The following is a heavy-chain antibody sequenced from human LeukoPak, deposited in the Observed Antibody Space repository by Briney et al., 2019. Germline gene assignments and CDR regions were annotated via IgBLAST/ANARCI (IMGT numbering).Heavy chain of an antibody. CDR1: GFTFTDSY. Sequence: GGSLRLSCAASGFTFTDSYMTWVRQAPGKGLEWLSYISGSGDDTNYADSVRGRFTTSRDNAKNSLYLQMNSLRVEDTAVYYCARDPRTVRIWGQGTLVTVSS. J-gene: IGHJ4*02. V-gene: IGHV3-11*06. CDR2: ISGSGDDT. CDR3: ARDPRTVRI. D-gene: IGHD1-1*01.